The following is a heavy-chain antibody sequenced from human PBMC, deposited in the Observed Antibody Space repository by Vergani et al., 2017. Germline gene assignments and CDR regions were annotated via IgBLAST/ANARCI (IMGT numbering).Heavy chain of an antibody. CDR2: ISYDGSNK. V-gene: IGHV3-30*18. J-gene: IGHJ4*02. D-gene: IGHD6-19*01. CDR1: GFTFSSYG. Sequence: QVQLVESGGGVVQPGKSLRLSCAASGFTFSSYGMHWVRQAPGKGLEWVAVISYDGSNKYYADSVKGRFTISRDNSKNTLYLQMNSLRAEDTAVYYCAKAPSYSSGWYFDYWGQGTLVTVS. CDR3: AKAPSYSSGWYFDY.